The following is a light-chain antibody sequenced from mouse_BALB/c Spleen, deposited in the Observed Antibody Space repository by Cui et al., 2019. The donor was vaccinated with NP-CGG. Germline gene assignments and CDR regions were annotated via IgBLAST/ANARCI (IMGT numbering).Light chain of an antibody. CDR2: GTN. Sequence: QAVVTQEYALTTSPGEKVTLTCRSSTGTVTTSNYANWVQEKPDHLFTGLIGGTNNRPPGVPARFSGSLIGDKAALTITGAQTEDEAIYFCALWYSNHWVFGGGTKLTVL. CDR1: TGTVTTSNY. CDR3: ALWYSNHWV. V-gene: IGLV1*01. J-gene: IGLJ1*01.